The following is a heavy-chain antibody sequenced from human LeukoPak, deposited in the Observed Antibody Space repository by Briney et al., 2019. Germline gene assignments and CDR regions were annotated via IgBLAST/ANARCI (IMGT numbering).Heavy chain of an antibody. CDR3: AKGIARYCSSTSCFNWFDP. CDR2: ISGSGGST. Sequence: GGSLRLSCAAFGFTFSSYAMSWVRQAPGKGLEWVSAISGSGGSTYYADSVKGRFTISRDNSKNTLYLQMNSLRAEDTAVYYCAKGIARYCSSTSCFNWFDPWGQGTLVTVSS. V-gene: IGHV3-23*01. D-gene: IGHD2-2*01. CDR1: GFTFSSYA. J-gene: IGHJ5*02.